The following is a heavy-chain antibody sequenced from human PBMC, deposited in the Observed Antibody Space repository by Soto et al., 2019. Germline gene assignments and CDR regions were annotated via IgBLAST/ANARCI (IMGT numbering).Heavy chain of an antibody. Sequence: KLSETLSLTCTVSGGSISSYYWSWIRQPPGKGLEWIGYIYYSGSTNYNPSLKSRVTISVDTSKNQFSLKLSSVTAADTAVYYCASRKDYFDYWGQGTLVTVSS. CDR1: GGSISSYY. CDR2: IYYSGST. J-gene: IGHJ4*02. V-gene: IGHV4-59*01. CDR3: ASRKDYFDY.